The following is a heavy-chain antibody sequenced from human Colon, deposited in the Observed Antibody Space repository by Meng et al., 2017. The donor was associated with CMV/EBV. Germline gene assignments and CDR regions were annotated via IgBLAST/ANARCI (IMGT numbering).Heavy chain of an antibody. D-gene: IGHD5-18*01. CDR1: GFAFSSYW. J-gene: IGHJ4*02. CDR3: ARVQYSYGFDY. Sequence: GSLRLSCAASGFAFSSYWMSWVRQAPGKGLEWIGEINHSGSTNHNPSLKSRVTISVDTSKNQFSLKLSSVTAADTAVYYCARVQYSYGFDYWGQGTLVTVSS. V-gene: IGHV4-34*01. CDR2: INHSGST.